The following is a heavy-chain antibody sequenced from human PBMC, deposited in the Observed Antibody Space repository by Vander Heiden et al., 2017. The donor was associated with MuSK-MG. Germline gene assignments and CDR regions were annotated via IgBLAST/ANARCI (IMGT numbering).Heavy chain of an antibody. CDR3: ARNGEMATTPHYYYYGMDV. V-gene: IGHV3-53*01. J-gene: IGHJ6*02. Sequence: EVQLVESGGGLIQPGGSLRLSCAASGFTVSRNYMSWVRQAPGKGLEWVSVIYSGGSTYYADSVKGRFTISRDNSKNTLYLQMNSLRAEDTAVYYCARNGEMATTPHYYYYGMDVWGQGTTVTVSS. CDR1: GFTVSRNY. D-gene: IGHD5-12*01. CDR2: IYSGGST.